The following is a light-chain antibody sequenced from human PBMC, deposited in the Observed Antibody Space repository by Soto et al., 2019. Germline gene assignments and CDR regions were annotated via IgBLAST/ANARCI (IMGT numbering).Light chain of an antibody. CDR1: QSVFNH. CDR2: DAS. V-gene: IGKV1-39*01. CDR3: HQSSSTPLT. J-gene: IGKJ4*01. Sequence: DVQMTQSPSSLSASAGDSVTITCRASQSVFNHLSWFQQRPGKGPKLLIYDASSLHPGVPSRVSGSGYGTEFTLTITPVLTEVYAIYYCHQSSSTPLTFGGGTMVELK.